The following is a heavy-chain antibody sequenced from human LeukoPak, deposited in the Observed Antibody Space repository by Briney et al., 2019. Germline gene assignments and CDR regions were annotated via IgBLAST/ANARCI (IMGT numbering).Heavy chain of an antibody. CDR3: ARAPITMVRGVEYGMDV. D-gene: IGHD3-10*01. CDR2: INPNSGGT. J-gene: IGHJ6*02. V-gene: IGHV1-2*02. CDR1: GYTFTGYY. Sequence: ASVKVSCKASGYTFTGYYMHWVRQAPGQGLEWMGWINPNSGGTNYAQKFQGRVTMTRDTSISTAYMELSRLRSDDTAVYYCARAPITMVRGVEYGMDVWGQGTTVTVSS.